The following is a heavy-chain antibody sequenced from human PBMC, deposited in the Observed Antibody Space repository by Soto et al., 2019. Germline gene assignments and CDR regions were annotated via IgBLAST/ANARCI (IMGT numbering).Heavy chain of an antibody. V-gene: IGHV1-18*01. CDR3: ARGGYYDSSGSRNYYYYGMNV. CDR1: GYTFTSYG. Sequence: ASVKVSCKASGYTFTSYGISWVRQAPGQGLEWMGWIRAYDGNTNYAQILQGRVSMTTDTSTSTAYMELRSLRSDDTAVYYCARGGYYDSSGSRNYYYYGMNVWGQGTTVTVSS. J-gene: IGHJ6*02. D-gene: IGHD3-22*01. CDR2: IRAYDGNT.